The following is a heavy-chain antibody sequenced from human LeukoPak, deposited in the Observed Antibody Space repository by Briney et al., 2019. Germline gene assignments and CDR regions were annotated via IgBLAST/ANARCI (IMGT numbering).Heavy chain of an antibody. V-gene: IGHV1-2*02. CDR1: GDTFSSYV. J-gene: IGHJ4*02. D-gene: IGHD3-16*01. CDR3: ARAYDYVWGSFDY. CDR2: INPNSGGT. Sequence: ASVKVSCKASGDTFSSYVIYWLRQAPGQGLEWMGWINPNSGGTNYAQKFQGRVTMTRDTSISTAYMELSRLRSDDTAVYYCARAYDYVWGSFDYWGQGTLVTVSS.